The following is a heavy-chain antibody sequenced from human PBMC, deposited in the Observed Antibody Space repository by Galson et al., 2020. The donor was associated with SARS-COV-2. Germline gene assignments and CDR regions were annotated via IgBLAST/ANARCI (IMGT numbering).Heavy chain of an antibody. D-gene: IGHD3-10*01. CDR3: ARGNYGSGSQGRLYYFDN. CDR1: GFNYNDYA. Sequence: GGSLRLSCAASGFNYNDYAMSWVRQAPGKGLEFVSAIRGSTDDTYYSDSVQGRFTISRDVSKNTLYLQLNSLRAADTAVYYCARGNYGSGSQGRLYYFDNWGQGTLVTVSS. J-gene: IGHJ4*02. V-gene: IGHV3-23*01. CDR2: IRGSTDDT.